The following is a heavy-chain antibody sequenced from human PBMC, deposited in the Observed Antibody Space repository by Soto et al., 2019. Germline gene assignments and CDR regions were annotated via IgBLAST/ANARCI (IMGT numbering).Heavy chain of an antibody. V-gene: IGHV3-23*01. J-gene: IGHJ4*02. D-gene: IGHD6-6*01. CDR3: AKSLGGIAARPFDY. CDR1: GFTFSSYA. CDR2: ISGSGGST. Sequence: GESLKISCAASGFTFSSYAMSWVRQAPGKGLEWVSAISGSGGSTYYADSVKGRFTISRDNSKNTLYLQMNSLRAEDTAVYYCAKSLGGIAARPFDYWGQGTLVTVSS.